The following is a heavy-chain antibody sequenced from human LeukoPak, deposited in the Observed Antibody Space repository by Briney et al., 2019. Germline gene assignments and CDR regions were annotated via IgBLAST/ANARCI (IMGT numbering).Heavy chain of an antibody. J-gene: IGHJ4*02. CDR1: GFSLSDHW. CDR3: ARDSSSVPEY. V-gene: IGHV3-74*01. D-gene: IGHD2-2*01. Sequence: PGGSLRLSCAASGFSLSDHWMYWVRQGPGKGLVWLSRKYDGSYTSYADSVEGRFTVSRDNAKNTLYLQMNSLRAEDTAVYYCARDSSSVPEYWGQGTPVTVSS. CDR2: KYDGSYT.